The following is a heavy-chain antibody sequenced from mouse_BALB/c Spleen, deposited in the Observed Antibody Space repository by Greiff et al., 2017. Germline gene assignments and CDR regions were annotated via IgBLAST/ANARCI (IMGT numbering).Heavy chain of an antibody. CDR2: IYPGGGYT. J-gene: IGHJ3*01. Sequence: VQLQQSGAELVRPGTSVKISCKASGYTFTNYWLGWVKQRPGHGLEWIGDIYPGGGYTNYNEKFKGKATLTADTSSSTAYMQLSSLTSEDSAVYFCARGDYSPGGFAYWGQGTLVTVSA. CDR1: GYTFTNYW. V-gene: IGHV1-63*02. D-gene: IGHD2-12*01. CDR3: ARGDYSPGGFAY.